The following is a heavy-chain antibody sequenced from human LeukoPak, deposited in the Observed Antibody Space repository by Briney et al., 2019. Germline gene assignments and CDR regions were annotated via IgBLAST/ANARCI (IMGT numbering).Heavy chain of an antibody. CDR1: GGSISSYY. V-gene: IGHV4-59*01. Sequence: SETLSLTCTVSGGSISSYYWIWIRQPPGKGLEWIGYIYYSGSTNYNPSLKSRVTISVDTSKNQFSLKLSSVTAADTAVYYCAREDSEDAFDIWGQGTMVTVSS. J-gene: IGHJ3*02. CDR3: AREDSEDAFDI. CDR2: IYYSGST.